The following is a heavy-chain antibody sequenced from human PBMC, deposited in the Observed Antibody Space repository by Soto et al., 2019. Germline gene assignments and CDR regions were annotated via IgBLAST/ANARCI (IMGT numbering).Heavy chain of an antibody. CDR2: IFTGGST. D-gene: IGHD6-19*01. CDR3: ARDRQSSGWLDAFDI. Sequence: GGSLRLSCAASGFTVSSNYMSWVRQAPGKGLEWVSVIFTGGSTYYADSVKGRFTISRHSSMNTVYLQMDGLRAEDTAVYYCARDRQSSGWLDAFDIWGQGTMVTVSS. CDR1: GFTVSSNY. J-gene: IGHJ3*02. V-gene: IGHV3-53*04.